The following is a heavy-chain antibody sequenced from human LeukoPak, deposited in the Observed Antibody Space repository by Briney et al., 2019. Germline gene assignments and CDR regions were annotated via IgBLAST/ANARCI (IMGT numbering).Heavy chain of an antibody. CDR3: ARDVGSSSSFNY. V-gene: IGHV3-7*01. CDR2: IKKDGSEQ. D-gene: IGHD6-13*01. J-gene: IGHJ4*02. Sequence: GGSLRLSCAASGFTFSSNWMSWVRQAPGKGLEWVANIKKDGSEQYYVDSVKGRFTISRDNAKNSVYLQMNSLRAEDTAVYYCARDVGSSSSFNYWGQGTLVTVSS. CDR1: GFTFSSNW.